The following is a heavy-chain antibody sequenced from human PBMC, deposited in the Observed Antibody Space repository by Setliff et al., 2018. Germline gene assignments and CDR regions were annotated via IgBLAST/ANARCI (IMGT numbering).Heavy chain of an antibody. D-gene: IGHD6-13*01. Sequence: GESLKISCKGSGYSFTNYWIGWVRQMPGKGLEWMGIIYPLDSDTRYSPSFQGQVTISADKSVSTAYLQWSSLKASDTAIYYCARHRGRAAAGTCFGIWGQGTLVTVSS. J-gene: IGHJ4*02. CDR2: IYPLDSDT. CDR3: ARHRGRAAAGTCFGI. V-gene: IGHV5-51*01. CDR1: GYSFTNYW.